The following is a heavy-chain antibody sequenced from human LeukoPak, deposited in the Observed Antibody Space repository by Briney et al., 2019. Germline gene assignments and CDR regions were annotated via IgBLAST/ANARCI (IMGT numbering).Heavy chain of an antibody. CDR2: ISGSGGST. D-gene: IGHD1-1*01. J-gene: IGHJ4*02. CDR1: YA. V-gene: IGHV3-23*01. Sequence: YAMSXVRQAPGKGLEWVSAISGSGGSTYYADSVRGRFTISRDNSKNTLYLQMNSLRAEDTAVYYCAKEGGKRLADYWGQGTLVTVSS. CDR3: AKEGGKRLADY.